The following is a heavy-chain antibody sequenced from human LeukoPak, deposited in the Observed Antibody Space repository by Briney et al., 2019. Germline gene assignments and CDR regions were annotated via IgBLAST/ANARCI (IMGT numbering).Heavy chain of an antibody. Sequence: PGRSLRLSCAASGFTFSSYGMHWVRQAPGKGLEWVAVISYDGSNKYYADSVKGRFTISRDNSKNTLYLQMNSLRAEDTAVYYCARDTVTTYPGLGYWGQGTLVTVSS. CDR1: GFTFSSYG. J-gene: IGHJ4*02. D-gene: IGHD4-17*01. V-gene: IGHV3-30*03. CDR2: ISYDGSNK. CDR3: ARDTVTTYPGLGY.